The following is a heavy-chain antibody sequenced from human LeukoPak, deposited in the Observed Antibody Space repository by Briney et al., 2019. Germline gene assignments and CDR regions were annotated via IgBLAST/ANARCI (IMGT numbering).Heavy chain of an antibody. CDR1: GFTFSDYY. Sequence: GGSLRLSCAASGFTFSDYYMSWIRQAPGKGLEWVSYITSGGTTIYYADSVKGRFTISRDNAKNSLFLQMNSLRAEDTAVYYCARTYGDYPFDYWGQGTPVTVSS. D-gene: IGHD4-17*01. V-gene: IGHV3-11*01. CDR2: ITSGGTTI. J-gene: IGHJ4*02. CDR3: ARTYGDYPFDY.